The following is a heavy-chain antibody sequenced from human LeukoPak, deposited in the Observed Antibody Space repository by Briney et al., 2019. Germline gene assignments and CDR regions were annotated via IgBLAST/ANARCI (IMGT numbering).Heavy chain of an antibody. CDR1: GYTFTSYD. CDR3: ARDARHRYCSSTSCYRGWLDP. D-gene: IGHD2-2*01. J-gene: IGHJ5*02. V-gene: IGHV1-8*01. Sequence: ASVKVSCKASGYTFTSYDINWVRQATGQGLEWMGWMNPNSGNTGYAQKFQGRVTMTRGMSTSTVYMELSSLRSEDTAVYYCARDARHRYCSSTSCYRGWLDPWGQGTLVTVSS. CDR2: MNPNSGNT.